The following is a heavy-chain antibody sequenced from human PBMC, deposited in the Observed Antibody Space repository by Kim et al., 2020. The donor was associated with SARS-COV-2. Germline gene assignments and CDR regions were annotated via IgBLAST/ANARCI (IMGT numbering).Heavy chain of an antibody. CDR1: GYTFTGYY. CDR2: INPNSGGT. Sequence: ASVKVSCKASGYTFTGYYMHWVRQAPGQGLEWMGWINPNSGGTNYAQKFQGRVTMTRDTSISTAYMELSRLRSDDTAVYYCARKLITMVRGVRDSLCYWGQGTLVTVSS. J-gene: IGHJ4*02. D-gene: IGHD3-10*01. CDR3: ARKLITMVRGVRDSLCY. V-gene: IGHV1-2*02.